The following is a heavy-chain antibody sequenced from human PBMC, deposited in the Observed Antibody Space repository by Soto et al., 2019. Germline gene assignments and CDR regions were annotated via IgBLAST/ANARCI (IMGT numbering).Heavy chain of an antibody. V-gene: IGHV1-3*01. J-gene: IGHJ5*02. CDR1: GYTFTSYA. CDR3: ARYDILTGYLKSTNWFDP. D-gene: IGHD3-9*01. CDR2: INAGNGNT. Sequence: ASVKVSCKASGYTFTSYAMHWVRQAPGQRLEWMGWINAGNGNTKYSQKFQGRVTITRDTSASTAYMELSSLRSEDTAVYYCARYDILTGYLKSTNWFDPWGQGTLVTVSS.